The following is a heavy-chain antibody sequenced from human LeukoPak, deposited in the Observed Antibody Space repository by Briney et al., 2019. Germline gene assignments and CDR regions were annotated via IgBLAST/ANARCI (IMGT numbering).Heavy chain of an antibody. CDR1: GFTFSSYS. CDR3: ARDTALTDF. CDR2: ISTTSSVI. J-gene: IGHJ4*02. V-gene: IGHV3-48*02. D-gene: IGHD2-21*02. Sequence: GGSLRLSCAASGFTFSSYSMNWVRQAPGKGPEWVSYISTTSSVIYYADSVKGRFTISRDKAKNSLYLQMNSLRDEDTAVYYCARDTALTDFWGQGTLVTVSS.